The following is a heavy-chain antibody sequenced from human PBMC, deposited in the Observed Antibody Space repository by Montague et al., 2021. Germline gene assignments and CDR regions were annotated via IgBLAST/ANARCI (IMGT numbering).Heavy chain of an antibody. J-gene: IGHJ5*02. CDR2: MFYSGTT. V-gene: IGHV4-59*08. Sequence: SETLSLTCTVSSGSIFHSHWSWVRQPPGKGLEWLGAMFYSGTTSNNPSLKSRVTMSIDTSTNQFSLKLNFVTAADTAVYYCAKQDYFVSGTSYKGFDPWGQGITVTVSS. CDR1: SGSIFHSH. CDR3: AKQDYFVSGTSYKGFDP. D-gene: IGHD3-10*01.